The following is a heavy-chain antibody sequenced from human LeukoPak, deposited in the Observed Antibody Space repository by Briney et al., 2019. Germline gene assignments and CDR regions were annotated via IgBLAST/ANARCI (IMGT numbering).Heavy chain of an antibody. CDR3: ARHGTSVAWYFDL. J-gene: IGHJ2*01. CDR1: GYSISTGFY. CDR2: IYHSGST. Sequence: SSETLSLTCAVSGYSISTGFYWGWIRQSPGKGLEWIGSIYHSGSTYYNPSLKSRITTSVDTSKNQFSLQLSSVTAADTAVYYCARHGTSVAWYFDLWGRGTLVAVSS. V-gene: IGHV4-38-2*01. D-gene: IGHD6-19*01.